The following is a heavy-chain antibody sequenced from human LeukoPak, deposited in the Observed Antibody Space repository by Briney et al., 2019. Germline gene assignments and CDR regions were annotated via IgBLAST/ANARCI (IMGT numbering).Heavy chain of an antibody. Sequence: EPGGSLRLSCAASGFTFSSYSMNWVRQAPGKGLEWVSSISSSSSTIFYADSLKGRFTISRDNAKNSLYLQMNSLRAEDTAVYYCARDSNVDTAMVLDYYGMDVWGQGTTVTVSS. J-gene: IGHJ6*02. D-gene: IGHD5-18*01. V-gene: IGHV3-21*01. CDR2: ISSSSSTI. CDR1: GFTFSSYS. CDR3: ARDSNVDTAMVLDYYGMDV.